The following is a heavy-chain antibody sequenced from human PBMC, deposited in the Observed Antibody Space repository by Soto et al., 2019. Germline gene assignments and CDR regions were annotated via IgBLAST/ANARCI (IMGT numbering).Heavy chain of an antibody. CDR3: ARADIVATIEGGHFDY. J-gene: IGHJ4*02. CDR2: IYYSGST. Sequence: KPSETLSLTCTVSGGSISSGGYYWSWIRQHPGKGLEWIGYIYYSGSTYYNPSLKSRVTISVDTSKNQFSLKLSSVTAADTAVYYCARADIVATIEGGHFDYWGQGTLVTVSS. V-gene: IGHV4-31*03. CDR1: GGSISSGGYY. D-gene: IGHD5-12*01.